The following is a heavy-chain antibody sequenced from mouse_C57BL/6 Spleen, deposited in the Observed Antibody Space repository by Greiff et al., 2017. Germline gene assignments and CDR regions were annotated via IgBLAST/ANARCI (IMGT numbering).Heavy chain of an antibody. CDR3: ARRFLRASFGY. V-gene: IGHV1-9*01. D-gene: IGHD1-1*01. Sequence: VHLVESGAELMKPGASVKLSCTASGYTFTGYWIEWVKQRPGHGLEWIGEIFPGIGSTNYNEKFKGKATFTAEASSNTAYMQLSSLTTEDSAIYYCARRFLRASFGYWGQGTTLTVAT. CDR2: IFPGIGST. CDR1: GYTFTGYW. J-gene: IGHJ2*01.